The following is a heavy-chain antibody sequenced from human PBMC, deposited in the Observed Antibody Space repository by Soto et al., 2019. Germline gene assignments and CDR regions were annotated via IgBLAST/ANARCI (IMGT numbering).Heavy chain of an antibody. CDR1: GYTFTGYY. D-gene: IGHD3-3*01. Sequence: ASVKVSCKASGYTFTGYYMHWVRQAPGQGLEWMGWINPNSGGTNYAQKFQGWVTMTRDTSISTAYMELSRLRSDDTAVYYCARGQQTRRITIFGVVISRAFDIWGQGTMVTVSS. V-gene: IGHV1-2*04. CDR3: ARGQQTRRITIFGVVISRAFDI. J-gene: IGHJ3*02. CDR2: INPNSGGT.